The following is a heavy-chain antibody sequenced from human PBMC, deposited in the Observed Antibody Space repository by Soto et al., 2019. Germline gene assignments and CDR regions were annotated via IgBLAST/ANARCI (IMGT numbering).Heavy chain of an antibody. J-gene: IGHJ4*02. D-gene: IGHD3-10*01. CDR1: GGTFSSLA. V-gene: IGHV1-69*06. Sequence: QEQLVQPGAEVKKPGSSVKVSCKASGGTFSSLAISWVRQAPGQGLEWMGGLVPVFGTANYAQKFQDRVTITADKSTGTSYMELSSLRSEDTAVYYCARSPGFFDYWGQGTLVTVSS. CDR2: LVPVFGTA. CDR3: ARSPGFFDY.